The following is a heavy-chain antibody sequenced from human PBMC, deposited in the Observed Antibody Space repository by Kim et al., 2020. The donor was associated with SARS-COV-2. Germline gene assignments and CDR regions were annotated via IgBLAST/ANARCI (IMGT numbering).Heavy chain of an antibody. J-gene: IGHJ6*01. CDR2: ISYDGSNK. Sequence: GGSLRLSCAASGFTFSSYGMHWVRQAPGKGLEWVAVISYDGSNKNYADSVKGRFTISRDNSKNTLYLQMNSLRAADTAVYYCEKDAAFRYSYGWDYYYHG. CDR3: EKDAAFRYSYGWDYYYHG. V-gene: IGHV3-30*18. CDR1: GFTFSSYG. D-gene: IGHD5-18*01.